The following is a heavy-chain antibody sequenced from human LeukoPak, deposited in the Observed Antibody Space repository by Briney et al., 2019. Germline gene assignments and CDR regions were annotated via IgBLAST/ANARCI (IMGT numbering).Heavy chain of an antibody. CDR1: GYTFTSYY. Sequence: ASVKVSCKASGYTFTSYYMHWVRQAPGQGLEWMGITNPSGGSTSYAQKFQGRVTMTRDTSTSTVYMELSSLRSDDTAVYYCASTNGGSWYFDYWGQGTLVTVSS. V-gene: IGHV1-46*01. CDR3: ASTNGGSWYFDY. CDR2: TNPSGGST. D-gene: IGHD2-8*01. J-gene: IGHJ4*02.